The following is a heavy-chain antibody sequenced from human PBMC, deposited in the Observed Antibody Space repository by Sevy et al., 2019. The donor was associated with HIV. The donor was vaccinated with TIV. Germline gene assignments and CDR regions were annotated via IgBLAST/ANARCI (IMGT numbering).Heavy chain of an antibody. D-gene: IGHD1-26*01. CDR3: AREGGLKRVGAIRGDGAFDI. Sequence: GGSLRLSCAASGFTFSDYYMSWIRQAPGKGLEWVSYISSSSSYTNYADSVKGRFTISRDNAKNSLYLQMNSLRAEDTAVYYCAREGGLKRVGAIRGDGAFDIWGQGTMVTVSS. V-gene: IGHV3-11*06. J-gene: IGHJ3*02. CDR1: GFTFSDYY. CDR2: ISSSSSYT.